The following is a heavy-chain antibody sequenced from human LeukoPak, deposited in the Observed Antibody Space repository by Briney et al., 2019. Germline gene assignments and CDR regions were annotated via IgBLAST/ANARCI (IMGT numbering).Heavy chain of an antibody. CDR3: AKDLLVVPAAGTSNFDY. J-gene: IGHJ4*02. Sequence: GGSLRLSCAASGFTFSSYAMSWGRQAPGKGLGWVSAISGSGGSTYYAGSVKGRFTISRDNSKNTLYLQMNSLRAEDTSVYYCAKDLLVVPAAGTSNFDYWGQGTLVTVSS. CDR2: ISGSGGST. CDR1: GFTFSSYA. V-gene: IGHV3-23*01. D-gene: IGHD2-2*01.